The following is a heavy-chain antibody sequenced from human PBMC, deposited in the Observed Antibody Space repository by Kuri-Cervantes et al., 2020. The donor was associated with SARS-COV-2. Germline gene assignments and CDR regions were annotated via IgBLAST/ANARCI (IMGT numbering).Heavy chain of an antibody. CDR1: GFTFGTYS. Sequence: GESLKISCATSGFTFGTYSMNWVRQAPGKGLEWVSYISGSSSRIYYADSVRGRFTISRDYAKNSVYLQMKSLRAEDTAVYYCARDEDYAFDYWGQGTLVTVSS. V-gene: IGHV3-48*01. CDR3: ARDEDYAFDY. J-gene: IGHJ4*02. D-gene: IGHD4-17*01. CDR2: ISGSSSRI.